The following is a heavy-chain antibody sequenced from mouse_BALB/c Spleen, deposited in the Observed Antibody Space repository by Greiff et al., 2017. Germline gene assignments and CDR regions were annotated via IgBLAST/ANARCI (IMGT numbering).Heavy chain of an antibody. CDR2: ISSGSSTI. Sequence: EVKVVESGGGLVQPGGSRKLSCAASGFTFSSFGMHWLRQAPEKGLEWVAYISSGSSTIYYADTVKGRFTISRDNPKNTLFLQMTSLRSEDTAMYYCARRGLRSWYFDVWGAGTTVTVSS. D-gene: IGHD2-4*01. CDR3: ARRGLRSWYFDV. CDR1: GFTFSSFG. J-gene: IGHJ1*01. V-gene: IGHV5-17*02.